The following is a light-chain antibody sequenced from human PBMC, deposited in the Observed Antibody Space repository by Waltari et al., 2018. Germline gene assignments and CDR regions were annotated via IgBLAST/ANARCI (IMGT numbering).Light chain of an antibody. J-gene: IGLJ2*01. CDR2: GKN. CDR1: SLRTYY. Sequence: SSELTQDPVVSVALGQTVRNTCQGDSLRTYYVSWFQQKPGQAPALVIYGKNNRPSGIPDRFSASSSGSTASLTIIGAQAEDEADYYCHSRDSSGDVLIGGGTKLTVV. V-gene: IGLV3-19*01. CDR3: HSRDSSGDVL.